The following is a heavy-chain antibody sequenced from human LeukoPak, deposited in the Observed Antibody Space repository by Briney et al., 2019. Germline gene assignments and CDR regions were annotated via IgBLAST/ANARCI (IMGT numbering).Heavy chain of an antibody. V-gene: IGHV1-69*06. CDR2: IIPIFGTA. CDR3: AREKVTTQRGSYMDV. J-gene: IGHJ6*03. Sequence: GASVKVSCKASGGTFSSYAISWVRQAPGQGLEWMGRIIPIFGTANYAQKFQGRVTITADKSTSTAYMELSSLRSEDTAVYYCAREKVTTQRGSYMDVWGKGTTVTASS. D-gene: IGHD4-17*01. CDR1: GGTFSSYA.